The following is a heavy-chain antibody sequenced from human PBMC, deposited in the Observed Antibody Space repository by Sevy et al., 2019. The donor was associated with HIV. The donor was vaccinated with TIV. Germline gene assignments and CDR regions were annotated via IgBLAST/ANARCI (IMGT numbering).Heavy chain of an antibody. D-gene: IGHD1-7*01. CDR3: ARGDELNSYYYGMDV. J-gene: IGHJ6*02. Sequence: SQTLSLTCAISGDSVSTSRATWNWVRQSPSRGLEWLGRTYYRSKWYSDYEVSVKGRVTIKPDTSKNQFSLHLESVTPEDTAVYFCARGDELNSYYYGMDVWGQGTPVTVSS. V-gene: IGHV6-1*01. CDR2: TYYRSKWYS. CDR1: GDSVSTSRAT.